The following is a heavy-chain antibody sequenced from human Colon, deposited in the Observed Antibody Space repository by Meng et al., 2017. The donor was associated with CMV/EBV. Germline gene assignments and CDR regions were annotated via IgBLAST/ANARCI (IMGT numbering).Heavy chain of an antibody. J-gene: IGHJ4*02. CDR2: ISDAGSTW. V-gene: IGHV3-48*03. CDR3: ARVEGSVTSPLDY. D-gene: IGHD4-17*01. Sequence: GESLKISCAASGFTLSSYEMAWVRQAPGKGLEWISYISDAGSTWHYADSVKGRFTISRDDAQNSLSLQMNSLRAEDSAVYYCARVEGSVTSPLDYWGQGTLVTVSS. CDR1: GFTLSSYE.